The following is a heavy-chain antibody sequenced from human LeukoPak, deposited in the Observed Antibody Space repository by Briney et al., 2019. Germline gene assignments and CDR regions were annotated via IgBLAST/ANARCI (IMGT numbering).Heavy chain of an antibody. V-gene: IGHV3-9*03. CDR2: ISWNSGSI. CDR3: ARVRAVAGTWDAFDI. Sequence: PGGSLRLSCAASGFTFSSYWMHWVRQAPGKGLEWVSGISWNSGSIGYADSVKGRFTISRDNAKNSLYLQMNSLRAEDMALYYCARVRAVAGTWDAFDIWGQGTMVTVSS. CDR1: GFTFSSYW. D-gene: IGHD6-19*01. J-gene: IGHJ3*02.